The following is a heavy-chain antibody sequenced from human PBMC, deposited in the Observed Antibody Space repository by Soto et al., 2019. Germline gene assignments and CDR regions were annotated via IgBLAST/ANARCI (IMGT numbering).Heavy chain of an antibody. Sequence: EVQLVESGGGLVQPGRSLRLSCAASGFTFDDYDMHWVRQAPGQGLEWVSGISWNSGSIGYADSVKGRFTISRDNAKNSLYLHMNSLRAEDTALYYCAKDNRPGIAVAGDDAFDIWGQGTMVTVSS. J-gene: IGHJ3*02. CDR2: ISWNSGSI. CDR1: GFTFDDYD. V-gene: IGHV3-9*01. D-gene: IGHD6-19*01. CDR3: AKDNRPGIAVAGDDAFDI.